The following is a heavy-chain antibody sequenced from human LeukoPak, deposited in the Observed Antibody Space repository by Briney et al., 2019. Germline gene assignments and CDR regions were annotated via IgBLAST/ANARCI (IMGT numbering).Heavy chain of an antibody. D-gene: IGHD2-21*01. Sequence: SQTLSLTCAISGDSVSNNIAAWTWIRRSPSRGLEWLGRTYYRSKWYNDYAVSVRGRITVNPDTSKNQFSLQLNSVTPEDTAVYYCTREARDLFDIGAQGTVLPVSS. CDR2: TYYRSKWYN. CDR1: GDSVSNNIAA. CDR3: TREARDLFDI. J-gene: IGHJ3*02. V-gene: IGHV6-1*01.